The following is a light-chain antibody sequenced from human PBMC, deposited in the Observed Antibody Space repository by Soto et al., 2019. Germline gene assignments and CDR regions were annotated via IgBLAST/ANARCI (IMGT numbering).Light chain of an antibody. V-gene: IGLV1-44*01. CDR3: ATWDDIPRDVV. Sequence: QPVLTQPPSASGTPGQRVTISCSGSSSNIGSNADNWYQHLPGTAPKLLIYNTNQRPSWAPDRCSGSKSGTSASLAISGLQSEEEADDYCATWDDIPRDVVFGGGTKLTVL. CDR1: SSNIGSNA. CDR2: NTN. J-gene: IGLJ2*01.